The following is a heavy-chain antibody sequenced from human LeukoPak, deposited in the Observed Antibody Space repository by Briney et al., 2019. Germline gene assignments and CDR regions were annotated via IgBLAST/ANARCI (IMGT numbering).Heavy chain of an antibody. CDR3: ASHTVTKFGDY. D-gene: IGHD4-17*01. V-gene: IGHV4-39*07. Sequence: SETLSLTCTVSGGSISSSSYYWGWIRQPPGKGLEWIGSIYYSGSTYYNPSLKSRVTISVDTSKNQFSLKLSSVTAADTAVYYCASHTVTKFGDYWGQGTLVTVSS. CDR1: GGSISSSSYY. J-gene: IGHJ4*02. CDR2: IYYSGST.